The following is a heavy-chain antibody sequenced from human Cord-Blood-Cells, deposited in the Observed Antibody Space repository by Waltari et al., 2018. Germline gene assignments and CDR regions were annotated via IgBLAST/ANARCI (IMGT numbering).Heavy chain of an antibody. CDR3: AREGSSSAFDI. CDR2: IIPIFGTA. J-gene: IGHJ3*02. CDR1: VGTFRSYA. D-gene: IGHD6-6*01. Sequence: VQLVQSGAEVKQPGSSVKVSCKASVGTFRSYAISWGRQAPGTGLEWIGGIIPIFGTANYAQKFQGRVTITADESTSTAYMELSSLRSEDTAVYYCAREGSSSAFDIWGQGTMVTVSS. V-gene: IGHV1-69*01.